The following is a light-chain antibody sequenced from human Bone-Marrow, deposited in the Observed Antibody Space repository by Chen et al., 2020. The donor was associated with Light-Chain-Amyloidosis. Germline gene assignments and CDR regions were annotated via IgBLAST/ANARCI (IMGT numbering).Light chain of an antibody. J-gene: IGLJ2*01. CDR2: RDT. CDR3: QSADSSGTYEVI. CDR1: DLPTKY. V-gene: IGLV3-25*03. Sequence: YELTQPPSVSVSPGQTARITCSGDDLPTKYAYWYQQKPGQAPVLVIHRDTERPSGSSERFSGSSSGTTATLTISGVQAEDEADYHCQSADSSGTYEVIFGGGTKLTVL.